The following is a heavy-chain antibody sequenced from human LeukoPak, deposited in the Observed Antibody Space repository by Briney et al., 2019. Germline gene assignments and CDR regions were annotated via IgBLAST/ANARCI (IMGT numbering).Heavy chain of an antibody. CDR3: ARAGSSSKYYY. V-gene: IGHV1-2*02. Sequence: ASVKVSCKASGYSFTGYYMHWVRQAPGQGLEWMGWINPKSGGTNYAQNFQGRVTMTRDTSTSTAYMELSRLRSDDTAVYYCARAGSSSKYYYWGQGTLVTVSS. J-gene: IGHJ4*02. D-gene: IGHD6-13*01. CDR1: GYSFTGYY. CDR2: INPKSGGT.